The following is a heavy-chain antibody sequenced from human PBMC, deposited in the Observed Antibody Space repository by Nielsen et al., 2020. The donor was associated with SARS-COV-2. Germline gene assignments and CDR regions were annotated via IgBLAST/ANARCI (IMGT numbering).Heavy chain of an antibody. D-gene: IGHD6-13*01. V-gene: IGHV4-59*01. CDR2: IYYSGST. Sequence: GSLRLSCTVSGGSISSYYWSWIRQPPGKGLEWIGYIYYSGSTNYNPSLKSRVTISVDTSKNQFSLKLSSVTAADTAVYYCARGGLIYSSSWYYFDYWGQGTLVTVSS. CDR1: GGSISSYY. J-gene: IGHJ4*02. CDR3: ARGGLIYSSSWYYFDY.